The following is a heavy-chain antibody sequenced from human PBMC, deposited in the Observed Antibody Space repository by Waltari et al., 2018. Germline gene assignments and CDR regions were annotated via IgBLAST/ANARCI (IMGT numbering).Heavy chain of an antibody. D-gene: IGHD3-10*01. CDR3: ARTTYVNYNDL. CDR1: GGSFSGYY. Sequence: QVQLQQWGAGLLKPSETLSLTCAVYGGSFSGYYWSWIRQPPGKGLEWIGEINHSGSTNYNPSLKRRVTIAVDTSKNQFSRKLRSVTTADTALYYCARTTYVNYNDLWGQGTPVTVSS. CDR2: INHSGST. J-gene: IGHJ5*02. V-gene: IGHV4-34*01.